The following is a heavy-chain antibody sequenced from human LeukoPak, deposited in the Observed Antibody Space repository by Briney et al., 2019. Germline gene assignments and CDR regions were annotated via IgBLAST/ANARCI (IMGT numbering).Heavy chain of an antibody. D-gene: IGHD3-22*01. Sequence: PGGSLRLXCAASGFTFSSYAMSWVRQAPGKGLEWVSAISGSGGSRYYADSVKGRFTISRDNSKNTLYLQMNSLRAEDTAVYYCASAPELARYYYDSSGYRFDYWGQGTLVTVSS. V-gene: IGHV3-23*01. CDR3: ASAPELARYYYDSSGYRFDY. CDR2: ISGSGGSR. CDR1: GFTFSSYA. J-gene: IGHJ4*02.